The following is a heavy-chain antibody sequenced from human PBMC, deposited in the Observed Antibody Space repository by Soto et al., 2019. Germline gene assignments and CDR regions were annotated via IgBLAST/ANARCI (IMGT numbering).Heavy chain of an antibody. Sequence: PGGSLRLSCAASGFTFDDYAMHWVRQAPGKGLEWVSGISWNSGSIGYADSVKGRFTISRDNAKNSLYLQMNSLRAEDTALYYCAKGYKRSVDYWGQGTLVTVSS. V-gene: IGHV3-9*01. J-gene: IGHJ4*02. CDR1: GFTFDDYA. CDR2: ISWNSGSI. D-gene: IGHD3-10*01. CDR3: AKGYKRSVDY.